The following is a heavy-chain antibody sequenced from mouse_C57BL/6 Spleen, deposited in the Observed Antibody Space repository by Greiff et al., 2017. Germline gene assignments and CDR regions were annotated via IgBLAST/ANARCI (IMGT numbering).Heavy chain of an antibody. J-gene: IGHJ1*03. V-gene: IGHV1-22*01. CDR1: GYTFTDYN. CDR3: ARLTTTVVYWYVDV. Sequence: EVQLQQSGPELVKPGASVKMSCKASGYTFTDYNMHWVKQSHGKSLEWIGYINPNNGGTSYNQKFKGKATLTVNKSSSTAYMELRSLTSEDSAVYYCARLTTTVVYWYVDVWGTGTTVTVSS. CDR2: INPNNGGT. D-gene: IGHD1-1*01.